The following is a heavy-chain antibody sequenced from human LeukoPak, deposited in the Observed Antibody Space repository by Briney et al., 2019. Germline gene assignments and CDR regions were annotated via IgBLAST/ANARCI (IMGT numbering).Heavy chain of an antibody. CDR2: INHSGST. CDR1: GVSFSGYY. CDR3: ARGPLEVAGTFCDY. Sequence: SETLSLTCAVYGVSFSGYYWSWIRQPPGKGLEWIGEINHSGSTNYNPSLKSRVTISVDTSKNQFSLKLSSVTAADTAVYYCARGPLEVAGTFCDYWGQGTLVTVSS. J-gene: IGHJ4*02. V-gene: IGHV4-34*01. D-gene: IGHD6-19*01.